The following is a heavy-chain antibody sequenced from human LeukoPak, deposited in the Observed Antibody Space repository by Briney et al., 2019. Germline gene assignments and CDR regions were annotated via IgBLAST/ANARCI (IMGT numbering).Heavy chain of an antibody. CDR2: ISGSGGST. CDR1: GFTFSGYA. Sequence: GGSLRLSCAASGFTFSGYAMSWVRQAPGKGLEWVSAISGSGGSTYYADSVKGRFTISRDNSKNTLYLQMNSLRAEDTAVYYCAKDLERDIVVVVAATPADYWGQGTLVTVSS. J-gene: IGHJ4*02. CDR3: AKDLERDIVVVVAATPADY. V-gene: IGHV3-23*01. D-gene: IGHD2-15*01.